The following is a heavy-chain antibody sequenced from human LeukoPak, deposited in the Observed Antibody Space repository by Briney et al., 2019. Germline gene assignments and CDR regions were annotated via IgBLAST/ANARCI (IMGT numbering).Heavy chain of an antibody. CDR3: ARDLGYSGYSYGLDY. CDR1: GGSISSGGYY. J-gene: IGHJ4*02. V-gene: IGHV3-53*01. D-gene: IGHD5-18*01. Sequence: ETLSLTCTVSGGSISSGGYYMSWVRQAPGKGLEWVSVIYSGGSTYYADSVKGRFTVSRDNSKNTLYLQMNSLRAEDTAVYYCARDLGYSGYSYGLDYWGQGTLVTVSS. CDR2: IYSGGST.